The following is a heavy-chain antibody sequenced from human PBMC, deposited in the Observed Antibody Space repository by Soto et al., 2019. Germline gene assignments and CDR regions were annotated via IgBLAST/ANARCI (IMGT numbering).Heavy chain of an antibody. Sequence: EVQLLESGGGLVQPGGSLRLSCAASGFTFSSYAMSWVRQAPGKGLEWVSAISGSGGSTYYADSVKGRCTISRDNSKNTLYLQMNSLRAEDTAVYYCAKDRGAVYAIFYFDYWGQGTLVTVSS. CDR3: AKDRGAVYAIFYFDY. CDR2: ISGSGGST. D-gene: IGHD2-8*01. J-gene: IGHJ4*02. CDR1: GFTFSSYA. V-gene: IGHV3-23*01.